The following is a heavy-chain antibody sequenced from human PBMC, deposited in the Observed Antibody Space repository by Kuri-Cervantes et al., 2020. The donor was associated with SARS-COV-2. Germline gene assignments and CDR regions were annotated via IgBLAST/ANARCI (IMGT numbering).Heavy chain of an antibody. D-gene: IGHD2-2*02. CDR3: ARNEVVVVPAAISGWYYYGMDV. J-gene: IGHJ6*02. CDR1: GFTFSSVG. Sequence: GESLKISCAASGFTFSSVGMHWVRRAPGKGLEWVALISYDGRSTFYADSVKGRFTVSRDNSKNMVFLQMNSLGADDTAVYHCARNEVVVVPAAISGWYYYGMDVWGQGTTVTVSS. CDR2: ISYDGRST. V-gene: IGHV3-30*03.